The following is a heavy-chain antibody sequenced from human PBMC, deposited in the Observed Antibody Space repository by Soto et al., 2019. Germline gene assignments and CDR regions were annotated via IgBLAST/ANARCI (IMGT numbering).Heavy chain of an antibody. Sequence: EVQLVESGGGLVQPGGSLRLSCAASGFTFSSYWMHWVRQAPGKGLVWVSRINSDGSSTSYEDSVKGRFTISRDNAKNTLYLQKNSLSAEDRGVYYCAGGYSGYDELGFWGQGTLVTVFS. CDR3: AGGYSGYDELGF. CDR1: GFTFSSYW. D-gene: IGHD5-12*01. CDR2: INSDGSST. J-gene: IGHJ4*02. V-gene: IGHV3-74*01.